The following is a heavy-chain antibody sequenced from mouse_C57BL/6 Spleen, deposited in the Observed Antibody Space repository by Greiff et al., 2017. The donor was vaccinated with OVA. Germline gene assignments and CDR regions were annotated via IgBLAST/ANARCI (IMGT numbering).Heavy chain of an antibody. CDR2: IHPSDSDT. V-gene: IGHV1-74*01. J-gene: IGHJ3*01. D-gene: IGHD2-5*01. CDR1: GYTFTSYW. CDR3: AIAYYSNYKAY. Sequence: QVQLQQPGAELVKPGASVKVSCKASGYTFTSYWMHWVKQRPGQGLEWIGRIHPSDSDTNYNQKFKGKATLTVDKSSSTAYMQLSSLTSEESAVYYCAIAYYSNYKAYWGQGTLVTVSA.